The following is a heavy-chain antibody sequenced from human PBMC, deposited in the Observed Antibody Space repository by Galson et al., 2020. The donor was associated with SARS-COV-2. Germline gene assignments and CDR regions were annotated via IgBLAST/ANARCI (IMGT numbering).Heavy chain of an antibody. V-gene: IGHV3-30-3*01. D-gene: IGHD2-15*01. J-gene: IGHJ5*02. CDR2: ISYDGSNK. Sequence: TGGSLRLSCAASGFTFSSYAMHWGRQAPGKGLEWVAVISYDGSNKYYADSVKGRFTISRENSKNTLYLQMTSLRAEDTAGYYCARDGGGWFDPWGQGTLVTVSS. CDR3: ARDGGGWFDP. CDR1: GFTFSSYA.